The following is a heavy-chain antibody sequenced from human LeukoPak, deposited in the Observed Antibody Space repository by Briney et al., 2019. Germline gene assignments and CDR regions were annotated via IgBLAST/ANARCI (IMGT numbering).Heavy chain of an antibody. CDR2: IKQDGSEK. CDR3: ARVIAVAGGTMDV. V-gene: IGHV3-7*01. J-gene: IGHJ6*03. Sequence: GGSLRLSCAACGFTFSSYWMSWVRQAPGKGLEWVANIKQDGSEKYYVDSVKGRFTISRDNAKNSLYVQMNSLRAEDTAVYYCARVIAVAGGTMDVWGKGTTVTVSS. D-gene: IGHD6-19*01. CDR1: GFTFSSYW.